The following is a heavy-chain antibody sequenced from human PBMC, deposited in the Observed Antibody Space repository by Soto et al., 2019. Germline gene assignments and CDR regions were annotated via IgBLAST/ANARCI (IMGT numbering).Heavy chain of an antibody. CDR2: ISYDGSNK. V-gene: IGHV3-30-3*01. CDR3: ARDRGTATKYYYYGMDV. J-gene: IGHJ6*02. D-gene: IGHD6-13*01. Sequence: SCKPSGYTFSGYYVHWVRQAPGQGLEWVAVISYDGSNKYYADSVKGRFTISRDNSKNTLYLQMNSLRAEDTAVYYCARDRGTATKYYYYGMDVWGQGTTVTVSS. CDR1: GYTFSGYY.